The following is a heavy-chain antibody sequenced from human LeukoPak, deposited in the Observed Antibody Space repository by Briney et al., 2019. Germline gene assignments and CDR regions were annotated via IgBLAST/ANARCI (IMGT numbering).Heavy chain of an antibody. Sequence: KPSETLSLTCAAYGGSFSGYYWSWIRQPPGKGLEWIGEINHSGSTNYNPSLKSRVTISVDTSKNQFSLKLSSVTAADTAVYYCARGPPYARKLDYWGQGTLVTVSS. CDR2: INHSGST. V-gene: IGHV4-34*01. CDR3: ARGPPYARKLDY. J-gene: IGHJ4*02. CDR1: GGSFSGYY.